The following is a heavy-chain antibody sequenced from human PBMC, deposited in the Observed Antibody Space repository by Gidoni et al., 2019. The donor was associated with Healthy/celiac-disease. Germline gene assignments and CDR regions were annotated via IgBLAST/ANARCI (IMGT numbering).Heavy chain of an antibody. Sequence: QLQLPESGPGLVKPSETLSLTCTFSCGSLSSSSYYLGCIRQPPGKGLEWIGSIYYSGSTYYNPYLKSRGNISVDTSKNEFSLKLSSVTAADTAVYYCARHGRSGREWSYYYYDGMDVWGQGTTVTVSS. D-gene: IGHD3-3*01. J-gene: IGHJ6*02. CDR1: CGSLSSSSYY. V-gene: IGHV4-39*01. CDR3: ARHGRSGREWSYYYYDGMDV. CDR2: IYYSGST.